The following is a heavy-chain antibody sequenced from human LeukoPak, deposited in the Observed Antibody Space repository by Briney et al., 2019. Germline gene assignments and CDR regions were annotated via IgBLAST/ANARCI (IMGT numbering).Heavy chain of an antibody. CDR1: GGSFSGSY. J-gene: IGHJ4*02. D-gene: IGHD2-2*01. V-gene: IGHV4-34*01. CDR2: INDSGST. Sequence: SETLSLTCAVYGGSFSGSYWSWIRQPPGKGLEWIGEINDSGSTNYNPSLKSRVTISLDTSKNLFSLGLTSVTAADTAVYYCARGPDTSSHDFNSWGQGTLITVSS. CDR3: ARGPDTSSHDFNS.